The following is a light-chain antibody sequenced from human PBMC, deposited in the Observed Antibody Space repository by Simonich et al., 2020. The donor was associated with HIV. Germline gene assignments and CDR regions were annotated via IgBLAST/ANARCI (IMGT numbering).Light chain of an antibody. V-gene: IGLV1-44*01. Sequence: QSVLTQPPSASATPGHRVTSPCSGSSSHIGSNNVNWYPQLPGTAPQPLIYSNNHRPSGVPDRFSGSKSGTSASLAIRGLQSEDEADYYCATWDDSLNGWVFGGGTKLTVL. J-gene: IGLJ3*02. CDR1: SSHIGSNN. CDR3: ATWDDSLNGWV. CDR2: SNN.